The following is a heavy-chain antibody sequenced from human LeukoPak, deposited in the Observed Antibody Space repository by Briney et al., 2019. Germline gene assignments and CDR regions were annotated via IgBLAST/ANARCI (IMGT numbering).Heavy chain of an antibody. J-gene: IGHJ4*02. CDR2: VYYSGST. D-gene: IGHD2-21*02. V-gene: IGHV4-59*02. Sequence: PSETLSLTCTVSGGSVSSYYWSWMRQSPGKGLEWIGYVYYSGSTNYNPALKSRVTISLDTSKNQFSLKLSSVTAADTAVYYCARGQVTAKFALFDYWGQGTLVTVSS. CDR3: ARGQVTAKFALFDY. CDR1: GGSVSSYY.